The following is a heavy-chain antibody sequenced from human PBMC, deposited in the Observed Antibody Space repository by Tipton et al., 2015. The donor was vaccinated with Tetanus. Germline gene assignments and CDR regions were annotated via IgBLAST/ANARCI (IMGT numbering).Heavy chain of an antibody. CDR3: ARASGYSYGPRNYFDY. J-gene: IGHJ4*02. V-gene: IGHV1-18*01. Sequence: QLVQSGAEVKKPGASVKVSCKASGYTFNTFGISWVRQAPGQGLEWIGWISVYNGNTNYGQNAQGRVTMTTDTPTSTAYMELRSLRSDDTAVYYCARASGYSYGPRNYFDYWGQGTLVTVSS. D-gene: IGHD5-18*01. CDR2: ISVYNGNT. CDR1: GYTFNTFG.